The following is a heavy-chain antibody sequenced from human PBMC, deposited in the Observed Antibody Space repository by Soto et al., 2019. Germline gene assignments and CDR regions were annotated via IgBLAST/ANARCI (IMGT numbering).Heavy chain of an antibody. J-gene: IGHJ6*03. CDR1: GFTFSSYS. CDR3: AREFNYYYYYYMDV. V-gene: IGHV3-21*01. Sequence: GGSLRLSCAASGFTFSSYSMNWVRQAPGKGLEWVSSISSSSSYIYYADSVKGRFTISRDNAKNSLYLQMNSLRAEDTAVYYCAREFNYYYYYYMDVWGKGTKVTVSS. CDR2: ISSSSSYI.